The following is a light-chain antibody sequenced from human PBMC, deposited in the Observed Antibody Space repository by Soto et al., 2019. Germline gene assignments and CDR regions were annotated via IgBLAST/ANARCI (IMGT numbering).Light chain of an antibody. J-gene: IGKJ4*01. V-gene: IGKV3-11*01. Sequence: EVVWTQSPATLSSSPGESVTLSCRASQSINTYLAWYQQKPGQAPRLLIYDASYRAAGIPSRFSGSGSGTDLTLTISSLEPADFAIYHCQQRSNWPLPFGGGTKVEI. CDR2: DAS. CDR1: QSINTY. CDR3: QQRSNWPLP.